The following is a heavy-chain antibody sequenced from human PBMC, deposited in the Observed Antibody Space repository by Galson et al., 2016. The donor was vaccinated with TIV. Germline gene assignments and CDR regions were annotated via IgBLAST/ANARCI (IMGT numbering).Heavy chain of an antibody. CDR1: GFTFSSYS. CDR3: SRDGDVWGDDRPWGDY. CDR2: INENGNEK. V-gene: IGHV3-7*03. J-gene: IGHJ4*02. Sequence: SLRLSCAASGFTFSSYSMTWVRQVPGKGLEWVAAINENGNEKHYVDSVKGRFTISRDNVKNLLYLQMDSLTADDTAVYYCSRDGDVWGDDRPWGDYWGQGTLVTVSS. D-gene: IGHD3-16*01.